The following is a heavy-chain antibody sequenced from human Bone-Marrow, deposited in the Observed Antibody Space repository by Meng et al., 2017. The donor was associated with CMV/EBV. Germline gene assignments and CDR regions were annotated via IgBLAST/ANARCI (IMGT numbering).Heavy chain of an antibody. Sequence: WAASGFTFSSYAMSWVRQAPGKGLEWVSAISGSGGSTYYADSVKGRFTISRDNSKNTLYLQMNSLRAEDTAVYYCAKARRDGDLTDYWGQGTLVTVSS. CDR2: ISGSGGST. D-gene: IGHD5-24*01. CDR1: GFTFSSYA. J-gene: IGHJ4*02. CDR3: AKARRDGDLTDY. V-gene: IGHV3-23*01.